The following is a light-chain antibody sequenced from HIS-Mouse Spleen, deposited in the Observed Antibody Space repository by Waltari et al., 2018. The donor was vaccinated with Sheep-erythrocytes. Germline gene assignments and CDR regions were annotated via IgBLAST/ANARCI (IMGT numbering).Light chain of an antibody. Sequence: QSALTQPAYVSGSPGQSITISCTGTSSDVGSYNLVSWYQQHPGKAPKLMIYEGSKRPSGFSNRFSGSESGNPASLTISGLQAEDEADYYCCSYAGSSTPWVFGGGTKLTVL. CDR3: CSYAGSSTPWV. CDR2: EGS. CDR1: SSDVGSYNL. V-gene: IGLV2-23*01. J-gene: IGLJ3*02.